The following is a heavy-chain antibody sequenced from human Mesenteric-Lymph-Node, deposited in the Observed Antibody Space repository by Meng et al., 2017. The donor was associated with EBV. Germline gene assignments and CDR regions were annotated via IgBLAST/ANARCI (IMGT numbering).Heavy chain of an antibody. J-gene: IGHJ4*02. CDR1: GGSISSSNL. CDR3: AKITNSGGFNYFDY. CDR2: SFQGGST. Sequence: AQLRDAVPCRVKPSGTLSLTCAVAGGSISSSNLCSCVRQPPGKGLEWIGESFQGGSTNYNPSHRSRVTRSVDKSKNQFSLKLSSVTAADTAVYYCAKITNSGGFNYFDYWGQGTLVTVSS. V-gene: IGHV4-4*02. D-gene: IGHD2-15*01.